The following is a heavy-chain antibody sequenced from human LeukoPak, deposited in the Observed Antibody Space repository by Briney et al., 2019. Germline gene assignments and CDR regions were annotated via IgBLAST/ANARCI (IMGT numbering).Heavy chain of an antibody. CDR3: ARDSERYGDYVPFDY. D-gene: IGHD4-17*01. Sequence: SETLSLTCTVSGGSISDYYWGWIRQPPGKGLEWIGCSYHRGSTSYNPSLKSRVAISVDTSKNQFSLKMTSVTAADTAVYYCARDSERYGDYVPFDYWGQGTLVTVSS. CDR2: SYHRGST. J-gene: IGHJ4*02. CDR1: GGSISDYY. V-gene: IGHV4-59*01.